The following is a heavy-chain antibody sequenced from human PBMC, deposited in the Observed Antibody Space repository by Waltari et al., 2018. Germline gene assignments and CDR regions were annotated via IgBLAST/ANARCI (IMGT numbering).Heavy chain of an antibody. CDR1: GYTFTSYA. D-gene: IGHD4-17*01. CDR2: INAGNGNT. J-gene: IGHJ4*02. CDR3: ARLYGDYVLGLAYFDY. V-gene: IGHV1-3*01. Sequence: QVQLVQSGAEVKKPGASVKVSCKASGYTFTSYAMHWVRQAPGQRLEWMGWINAGNGNTKYSQKFQGRVTITRDTSASTAHMELSSLRSEDTAVYYCARLYGDYVLGLAYFDYWGQGTLVTVSS.